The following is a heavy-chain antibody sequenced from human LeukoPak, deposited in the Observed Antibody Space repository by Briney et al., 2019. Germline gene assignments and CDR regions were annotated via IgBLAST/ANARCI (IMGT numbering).Heavy chain of an antibody. Sequence: SETLSLTCAVYGGSFSGYYWSWIRQPPGKGLEWIGSIYYSGSTYYNPSLKSRVTISVDTSKNQFSLKLSSVTAADTAVYYCARLVIAAAGHFDYWGQGTLVTVSS. D-gene: IGHD6-13*01. V-gene: IGHV4-34*01. CDR3: ARLVIAAAGHFDY. CDR2: IYYSGST. J-gene: IGHJ4*02. CDR1: GGSFSGYY.